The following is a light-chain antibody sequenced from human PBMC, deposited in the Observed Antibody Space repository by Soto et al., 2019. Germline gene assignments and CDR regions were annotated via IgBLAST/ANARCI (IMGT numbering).Light chain of an antibody. J-gene: IGKJ1*01. CDR2: TAS. V-gene: IGKV1-9*01. CDR3: QQHNNYPRT. Sequence: VKLSLSPSSLSASVGDRIAITCRASQGISSYLAWYQQKPGKAPKLLISTASTLQTGVPARFSGSGSGTEFTLTISSLQPEDFATYYCQQHNNYPRTFGQGTKVDIK. CDR1: QGISSY.